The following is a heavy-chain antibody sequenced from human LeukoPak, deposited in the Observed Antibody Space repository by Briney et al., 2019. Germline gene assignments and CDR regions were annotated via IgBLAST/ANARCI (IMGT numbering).Heavy chain of an antibody. CDR1: GFTFDDYA. Sequence: HPGGSLRLSCAASGFTFDDYAMHWVRQAPGKGLGWVSGISWNSGSIGYVDSVKGRFTISRDNAKNSLYLQMNSLRAEDTALYYCAKDKSPYYDILTGQWYFDLWGRGTLVTVSS. D-gene: IGHD3-9*01. V-gene: IGHV3-9*01. CDR3: AKDKSPYYDILTGQWYFDL. CDR2: ISWNSGSI. J-gene: IGHJ2*01.